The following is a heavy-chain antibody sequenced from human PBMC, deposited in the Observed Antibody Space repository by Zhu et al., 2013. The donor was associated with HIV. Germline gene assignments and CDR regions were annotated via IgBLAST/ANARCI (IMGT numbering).Heavy chain of an antibody. J-gene: IGHJ3*01. CDR2: MSPSSGDT. CDR1: GYTFIDHH. Sequence: QVQLVQSGSEVKKPGASVRLSCRASGYTFIDHHINWVRQAPGQGLQWIGWMSPSSGDTKFAQGFENRVSMTRDTSTNTAYMVLNSLTSEDTAAYYCARDHTISYAYDVWGQGTRVSVSS. CDR3: ARDHTISYAYDV. V-gene: IGHV1-2*02.